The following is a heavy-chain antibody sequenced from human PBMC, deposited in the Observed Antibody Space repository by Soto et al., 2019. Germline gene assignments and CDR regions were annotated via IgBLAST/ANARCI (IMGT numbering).Heavy chain of an antibody. CDR2: MNPNSGNT. CDR1: GYTFTSYY. J-gene: IGHJ4*02. V-gene: IGHV1-8*01. CDR3: ARELSPAYYYDSSGSMGY. D-gene: IGHD3-22*01. Sequence: ASVKVSCKASGYTFTSYYINWVRQATGQGLEWMGWMNPNSGNTGYAQKFQGRVTMTRNTSISTAYMELSSLRSEDTAVYYCARELSPAYYYDSSGSMGYWGQGTLVTVSS.